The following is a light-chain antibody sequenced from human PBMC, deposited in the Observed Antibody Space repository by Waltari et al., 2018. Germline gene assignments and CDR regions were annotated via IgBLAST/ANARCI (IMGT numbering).Light chain of an antibody. CDR3: YASDSTGLRV. Sequence: SYELTQPPSVSVSPGQTARITCSGHELPRKYAYWFQQKAGQAPRLVIFEDTKRPSGIPVGVSGSSSGTVATLTITGAQVDDEADYYCYASDSTGLRVFGGGTTVVVL. CDR2: EDT. CDR1: ELPRKY. V-gene: IGLV3-10*01. J-gene: IGLJ1*01.